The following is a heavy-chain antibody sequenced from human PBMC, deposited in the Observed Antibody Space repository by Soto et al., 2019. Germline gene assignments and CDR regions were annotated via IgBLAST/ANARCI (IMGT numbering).Heavy chain of an antibody. Sequence: EVQLVESGGGLIQPGGSLRLSCAASGFTVSSNYMSWVRQAPGKGLEWVSVIYSGGSTYYADSVKGRFTISRDNSKNTLYLQMNSLSAEDTAVYYCARDLRRNWKGGYYYYYYGMDVWGQGTTVTVSS. CDR2: IYSGGST. D-gene: IGHD1-1*01. J-gene: IGHJ6*02. CDR1: GFTVSSNY. CDR3: ARDLRRNWKGGYYYYYYGMDV. V-gene: IGHV3-53*01.